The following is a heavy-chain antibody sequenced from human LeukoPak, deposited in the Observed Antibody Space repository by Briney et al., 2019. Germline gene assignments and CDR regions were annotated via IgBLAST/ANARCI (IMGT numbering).Heavy chain of an antibody. CDR1: GFTFGNCG. D-gene: IGHD3-10*01. CDR2: ITGSSTWT. V-gene: IGHV3-23*01. CDR3: ARELVSSGTGYFDL. J-gene: IGHJ2*01. Sequence: PGGSLRLSCEASGFTFGNCGMTWVRQAPGKGLQWVSGITGSSTWTYYAASVKGRFTVSRDNSQNTLHLQMNSLRADDTAVYYCARELVSSGTGYFDLWGRGTLVTVSS.